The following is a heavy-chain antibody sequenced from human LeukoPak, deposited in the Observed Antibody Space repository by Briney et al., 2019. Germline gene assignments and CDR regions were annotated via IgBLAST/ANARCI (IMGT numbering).Heavy chain of an antibody. CDR2: INPNSGGT. CDR1: GYTFTGYY. CDR3: ARARSSWAKVLDH. Sequence: ASVKVSCKASGYTFTGYYMHWVRQAPGQGLEWMGWINPNSGGTNYAQKFQGRVTMTRDTSISTAYMELSRLRSDDTAVYYCARARSSWAKVLDHWGQGTLVTVSS. J-gene: IGHJ4*02. V-gene: IGHV1-2*02. D-gene: IGHD6-13*01.